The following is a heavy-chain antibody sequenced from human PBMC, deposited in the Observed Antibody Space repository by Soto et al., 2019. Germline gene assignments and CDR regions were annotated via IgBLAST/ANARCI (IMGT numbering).Heavy chain of an antibody. CDR1: GYPVTAYY. CDR3: ARGGGVGVAGSAAFDM. D-gene: IGHD3-3*01. J-gene: IGHJ3*02. Sequence: QLHLVQSGAVVKKPGASVTVSCSASGYPVTAYYMHWVRQAPGRGLEWMGGINPATGAAKYTQTFQGRVTMTRDTATSKVFMEPGGLTSEGPAVFYCARGGGVGVAGSAAFDMWGQGTLVTVSS. V-gene: IGHV1-2*02. CDR2: INPATGAA.